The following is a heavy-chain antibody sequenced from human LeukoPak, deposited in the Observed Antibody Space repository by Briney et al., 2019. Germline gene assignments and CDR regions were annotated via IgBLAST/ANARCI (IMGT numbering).Heavy chain of an antibody. CDR3: TRDGDPENYVWGSYPPAFYDY. J-gene: IGHJ4*02. CDR2: ISAYNGNT. D-gene: IGHD3-16*02. V-gene: IGHV1-18*01. CDR1: GYTFTSYG. Sequence: ASVKVSCKASGYTFTSYGISWVRQAPGQGLEWMGWISAYNGNTNYAQKLQGRVTMTRDTSVSTAYMELSRLRSDDTAVYYCTRDGDPENYVWGSYPPAFYDYWGQGTLVTVSS.